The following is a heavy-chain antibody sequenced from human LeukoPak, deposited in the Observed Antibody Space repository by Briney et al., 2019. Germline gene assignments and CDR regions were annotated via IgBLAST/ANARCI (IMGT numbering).Heavy chain of an antibody. CDR2: INHSGST. CDR1: GGSFSGYY. Sequence: SETLSLTCAVYGGSFSGYYWSWIRQPPGKGLEWIGEINHSGSTNYNPSLKSRVTISVDTSKNQFSLKLSSVTAADTAVYYCARGQILTEFGYWGQGTLVTASS. J-gene: IGHJ4*02. V-gene: IGHV4-34*01. CDR3: ARGQILTEFGY. D-gene: IGHD3-9*01.